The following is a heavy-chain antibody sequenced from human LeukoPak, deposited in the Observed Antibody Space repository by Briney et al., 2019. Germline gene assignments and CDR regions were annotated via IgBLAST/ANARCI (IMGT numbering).Heavy chain of an antibody. Sequence: SETLSLTCTVSGGSISSYYWSWIRQPAGKGLEWIGRIYTSGSTDYNPSLKSRVTMSLDTSKNQFSLKLSSVTAADTAVYYCARDSRYNWNGGFDYWGQGTLVSVSS. D-gene: IGHD1-1*01. CDR3: ARDSRYNWNGGFDY. J-gene: IGHJ4*01. V-gene: IGHV4-4*07. CDR2: IYTSGST. CDR1: GGSISSYY.